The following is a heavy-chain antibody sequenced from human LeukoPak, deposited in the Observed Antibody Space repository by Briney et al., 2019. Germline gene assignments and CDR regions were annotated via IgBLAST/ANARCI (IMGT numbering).Heavy chain of an antibody. CDR3: ATGSPLPWG. J-gene: IGHJ4*02. D-gene: IGHD1-26*01. Sequence: ASVKVSCKASGYTFTSYDINWVRQATGQGLEWMGWMNPNSGNTGYAQKLQGRVTMTTDTSTSTAYMELRSLRSDDTAVYYCATGSPLPWGWGQGTLVTVSS. CDR2: MNPNSGNT. CDR1: GYTFTSYD. V-gene: IGHV1-8*01.